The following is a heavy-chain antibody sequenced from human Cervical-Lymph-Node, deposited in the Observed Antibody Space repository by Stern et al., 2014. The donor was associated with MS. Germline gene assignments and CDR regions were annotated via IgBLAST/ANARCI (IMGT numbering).Heavy chain of an antibody. D-gene: IGHD3-10*01. CDR3: ARRGSLDY. Sequence: EVQLLESGGGLVQPGGSLRLSCATSGFTFSNFWMSWVRQAPGKGLEWLACIKPDGSEQYYVDSVEGRFTISRDNAKKSLYLQLNTLRAEDTAVYYCARRGSLDYWGQGTLVTVSS. CDR2: IKPDGSEQ. CDR1: GFTFSNFW. V-gene: IGHV3-7*01. J-gene: IGHJ4*02.